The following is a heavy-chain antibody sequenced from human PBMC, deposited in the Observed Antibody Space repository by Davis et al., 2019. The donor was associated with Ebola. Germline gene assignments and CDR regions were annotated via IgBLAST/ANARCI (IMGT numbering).Heavy chain of an antibody. CDR2: IGTAGDT. CDR3: ARAGFGEIYFDY. V-gene: IGHV3-13*01. CDR1: GFPFSSFD. Sequence: PGGSLRLSCAASGFPFSSFDMHWVRLASGKGLEWVVAIGTAGDTYYPGSVKGRFTISREKAKNSLYLQMNSLRGEDTAVYYCARAGFGEIYFDYGGQGTLVTVSS. D-gene: IGHD3-10*01. J-gene: IGHJ4*02.